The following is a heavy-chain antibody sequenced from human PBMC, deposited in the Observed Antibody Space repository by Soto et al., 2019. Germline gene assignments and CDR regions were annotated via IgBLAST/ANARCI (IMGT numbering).Heavy chain of an antibody. J-gene: IGHJ6*02. CDR3: ARSGSYAYYYYYGMDV. D-gene: IGHD1-26*01. Sequence: PSETLSLTCTVSGGSISSYYWSWIRQPPGKGLEWIGCIYYSGSTNYNPSLKSRVTISVDTSKNQFSLKLSSVTAADTAVYYCARSGSYAYYYYYGMDVWGQGTTVTVSS. CDR2: IYYSGST. V-gene: IGHV4-59*01. CDR1: GGSISSYY.